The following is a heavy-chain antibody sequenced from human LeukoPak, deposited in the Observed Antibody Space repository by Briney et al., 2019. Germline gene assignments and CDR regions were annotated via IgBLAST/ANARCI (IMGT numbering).Heavy chain of an antibody. CDR2: SDPEDGET. CDR1: GYTLTELS. V-gene: IGHV1-24*01. Sequence: WASVKVSCKVSGYTLTELSMHWVRQAPGKGLEWMGGSDPEDGETIYAQKFQGRVTMTEDTSTDTAYMELSSLRSEDTAVYYCATQDGYNFDYWGQGTLVTVSS. D-gene: IGHD5-24*01. CDR3: ATQDGYNFDY. J-gene: IGHJ4*02.